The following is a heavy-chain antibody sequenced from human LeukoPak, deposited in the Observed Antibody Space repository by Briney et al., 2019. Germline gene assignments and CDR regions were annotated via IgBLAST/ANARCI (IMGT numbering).Heavy chain of an antibody. CDR3: AGIILTAYHNGAFDI. D-gene: IGHD3-9*01. CDR1: GGSVSSSSYY. CDR2: IYSSGST. Sequence: SETLSLTCTISGGSVSSSSYYWGWIRQPPGKGLEWIGSIYSSGSTYYNPSLMSRLTISVDTSKNQFSLRLNSVTAADTAVYYCAGIILTAYHNGAFDIWGQGTMVTVSS. J-gene: IGHJ3*02. V-gene: IGHV4-39*01.